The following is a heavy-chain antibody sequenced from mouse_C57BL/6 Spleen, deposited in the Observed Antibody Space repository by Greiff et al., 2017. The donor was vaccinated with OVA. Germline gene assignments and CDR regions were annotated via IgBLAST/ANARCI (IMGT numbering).Heavy chain of an antibody. CDR1: GYTFTSYG. D-gene: IGHD1-1*01. V-gene: IGHV1-81*01. CDR3: ARGNYGSSYPYAMDY. CDR2: IYPRSGNT. Sequence: VQLQQSGAELARPGASVKLSCKASGYTFTSYGISWVKQRTGQGLEWIGEIYPRSGNTYYNEKFKGKATLTADKSSSPAYMELRSLTSEDSAVYFCARGNYGSSYPYAMDYWGQGTSVTVSS. J-gene: IGHJ4*01.